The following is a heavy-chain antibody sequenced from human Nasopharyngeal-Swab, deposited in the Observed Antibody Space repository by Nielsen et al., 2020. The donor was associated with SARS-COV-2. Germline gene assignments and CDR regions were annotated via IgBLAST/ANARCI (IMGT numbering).Heavy chain of an antibody. CDR1: GFTFSSYS. Sequence: GESLKISCAASGFTFSSYSTNWVRQAPGKELEWVSSISSSSSYIYYADSVKGRFTISRDNAKNSLYLQMNSLRAEDTAVYYCARDLRSGWNWFDPWGQGTLVTVSS. J-gene: IGHJ5*02. D-gene: IGHD6-19*01. CDR3: ARDLRSGWNWFDP. CDR2: ISSSSSYI. V-gene: IGHV3-21*01.